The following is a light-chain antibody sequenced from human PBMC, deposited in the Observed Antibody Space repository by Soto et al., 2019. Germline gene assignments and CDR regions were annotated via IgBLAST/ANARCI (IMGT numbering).Light chain of an antibody. CDR3: HQGVSTPWT. CDR2: AAS. V-gene: IGKV1-39*01. J-gene: IGKJ1*01. CDR1: PTISTY. Sequence: DIQMTQSPSSLSASVGDRVTITCRASPTISTYLNWYRQIPGRAPKLLIFAASSFHSVVPSRLSGSRSGTDFTLTISSLQPEDFATYYCHQGVSTPWTFGQGTKVEVK.